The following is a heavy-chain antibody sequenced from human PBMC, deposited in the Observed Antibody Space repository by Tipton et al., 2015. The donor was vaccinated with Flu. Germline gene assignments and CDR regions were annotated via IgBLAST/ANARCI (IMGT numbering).Heavy chain of an antibody. Sequence: TLSLTCSVSGDSIGSDYYWGWIRQPPGKGLEWIGYIYHSGSTYYSPSLKSRVTISLDPSKNQFSLKLSSVTAADTALYYCAREGDYDVLTGYPVPFDYWGQGTLVTVSS. V-gene: IGHV4-38-2*02. CDR2: IYHSGST. J-gene: IGHJ4*02. CDR3: AREGDYDVLTGYPVPFDY. D-gene: IGHD3-9*01. CDR1: GDSIGSDYY.